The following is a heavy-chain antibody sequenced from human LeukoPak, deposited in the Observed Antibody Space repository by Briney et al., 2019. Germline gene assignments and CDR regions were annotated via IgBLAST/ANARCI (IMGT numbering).Heavy chain of an antibody. J-gene: IGHJ4*02. Sequence: GGSLRLSCAASGFTFSSYSMNWVRQAPGKGLEWVSSISSSSSYIYYADSVKGRFTISRDNAKNSLYLQMNSLRAEDTAVYYCARALEYSSGWYDYWGQGTLVTVPS. CDR2: ISSSSSYI. V-gene: IGHV3-21*01. CDR3: ARALEYSSGWYDY. D-gene: IGHD6-19*01. CDR1: GFTFSSYS.